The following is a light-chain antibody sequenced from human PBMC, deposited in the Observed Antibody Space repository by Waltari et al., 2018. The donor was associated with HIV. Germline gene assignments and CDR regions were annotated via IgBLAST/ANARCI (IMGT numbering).Light chain of an antibody. CDR3: GTWASSLSAPWV. CDR2: ENN. J-gene: IGLJ3*02. Sequence: QSVLTQPPSVSAAPGQKVTISCSGSSSNIGNNYVSWYQQLPGTAPNPLIYENNKRRSGILDGYSGSKSGTSATLGITGIQYGDDADHFCGTWASSLSAPWVFGGGTKLIVL. V-gene: IGLV1-51*02. CDR1: SSNIGNNY.